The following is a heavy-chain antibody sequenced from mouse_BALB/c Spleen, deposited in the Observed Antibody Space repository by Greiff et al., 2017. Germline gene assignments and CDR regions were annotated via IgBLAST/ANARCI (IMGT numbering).Heavy chain of an antibody. V-gene: IGHV1S56*01. Sequence: QVQLKESGPELVKPGDLVKISCKASGYTFTSYDINWVKQRPGQGLAWIGWIYPGDGSTKYNEKFKGKATLTADKSSSTAYMQLSSLTSENSAVYFCARTPPYYYAMDYWGQGTSVTVSS. CDR2: IYPGDGST. CDR3: ARTPPYYYAMDY. CDR1: GYTFTSYD. J-gene: IGHJ4*01.